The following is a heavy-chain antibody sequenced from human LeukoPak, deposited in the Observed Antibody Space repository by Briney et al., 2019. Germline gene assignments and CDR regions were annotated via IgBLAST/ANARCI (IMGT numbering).Heavy chain of an antibody. V-gene: IGHV4-30-4*01. CDR1: GGSISSGDYY. CDR3: ARSRGYSGYGNLDY. Sequence: PSQTLSLTCTVSGGSISSGDYYWSWIRQPPGQGLEWIGYIYYSGSTYYNPSLKSRVTISVDTSKNQFSLKLSSVTAADTAVYYCARSRGYSGYGNLDYWGQGTLVTVSS. CDR2: IYYSGST. D-gene: IGHD5-12*01. J-gene: IGHJ4*02.